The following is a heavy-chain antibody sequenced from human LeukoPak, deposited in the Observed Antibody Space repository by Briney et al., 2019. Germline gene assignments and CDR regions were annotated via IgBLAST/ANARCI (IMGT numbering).Heavy chain of an antibody. CDR2: IYTSGST. CDR1: GGSISSYY. Sequence: PSETLSLTCTVSGGSISSYYWSWIRQPAGKGLEWIGRIYTSGSTNYNPSLKSRVTISVDKSKNQFSLKLSSVTAADTAVYYCARGTATVITYYYYYMDVWGKGTTVTVSS. V-gene: IGHV4-4*07. D-gene: IGHD4-11*01. CDR3: ARGTATVITYYYYYMDV. J-gene: IGHJ6*03.